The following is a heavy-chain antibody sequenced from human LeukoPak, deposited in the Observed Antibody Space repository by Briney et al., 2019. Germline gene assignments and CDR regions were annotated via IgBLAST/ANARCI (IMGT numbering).Heavy chain of an antibody. CDR3: ALPVQNYYYYGMDV. V-gene: IGHV1-24*01. CDR1: GYTLTELS. Sequence: ASVTVSCKVSGYTLTELSMHWVRQAPGKGLEWMGGFDPEDGETIYAQKFQGRVTMTEDTSTDTAYMELSSLRSEDTAVYYCALPVQNYYYYGMDVWGQGTTVTVSS. CDR2: FDPEDGET. D-gene: IGHD1-14*01. J-gene: IGHJ6*02.